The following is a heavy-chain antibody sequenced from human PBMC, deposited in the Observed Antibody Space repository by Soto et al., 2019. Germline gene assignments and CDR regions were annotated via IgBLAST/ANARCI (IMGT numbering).Heavy chain of an antibody. D-gene: IGHD6-6*01. J-gene: IGHJ6*02. V-gene: IGHV3-33*01. CDR2: IWYDGSNK. CDR1: GFTFSSYG. CDR3: ARQGTGAARPSRFYYYYGMDV. Sequence: QVQLVESGGVVVQPGRSLRLSCAASGFTFSSYGMHWVRQAPGKGLEWVAVIWYDGSNKYYADSVKGRFTISRDNSKNTLYLQMNSLRAEDTAVYYCARQGTGAARPSRFYYYYGMDVWGQGTTVTVSS.